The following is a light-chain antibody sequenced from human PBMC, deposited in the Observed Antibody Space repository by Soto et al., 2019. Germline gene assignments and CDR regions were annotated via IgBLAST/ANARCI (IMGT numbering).Light chain of an antibody. V-gene: IGLV2-23*02. J-gene: IGLJ1*01. CDR1: SSDVGSYNL. CDR3: CSYAGSSTFPYV. CDR2: EVS. Sequence: QSALTQPASMSGSPGQSITISCTGTSSDVGSYNLVSWYQHHPGKAPKLMIYEVSKRPSGVSNRFSGSKSGNTASLTISGLQAEDEADYYCCSYAGSSTFPYVFGTGTKLTVL.